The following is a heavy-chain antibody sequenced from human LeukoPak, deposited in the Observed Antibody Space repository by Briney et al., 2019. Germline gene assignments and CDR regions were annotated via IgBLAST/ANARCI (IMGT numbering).Heavy chain of an antibody. CDR1: GFTFSSYG. CDR2: ISYDGSNK. J-gene: IGHJ4*02. D-gene: IGHD2-15*01. CDR3: AKEGCSGGSCQHRLPGNY. Sequence: PGRSLRLSCAASGFTFSSYGMHWVRQAPGKGLEWVAVISYDGSNKYYADSVKGRFTISRDNSKNTLYLQMNSLRAEDTAVYYCAKEGCSGGSCQHRLPGNYWGQGTLVTVSS. V-gene: IGHV3-30*18.